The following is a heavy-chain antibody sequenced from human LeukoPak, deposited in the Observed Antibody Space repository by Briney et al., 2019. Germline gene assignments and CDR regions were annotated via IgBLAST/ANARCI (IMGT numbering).Heavy chain of an antibody. Sequence: GGSLRLSCAASGFTFSSYGMHWVRQAPGKGLEWVAVIWYDGSNKYYADSVKGRFTISRDNSKNTPYLQMNSLRAEDTAVYYCARRVVPSSSYGMDVWGQGTTVTVSS. CDR2: IWYDGSNK. D-gene: IGHD2-2*01. CDR3: ARRVVPSSSYGMDV. CDR1: GFTFSSYG. V-gene: IGHV3-33*01. J-gene: IGHJ6*02.